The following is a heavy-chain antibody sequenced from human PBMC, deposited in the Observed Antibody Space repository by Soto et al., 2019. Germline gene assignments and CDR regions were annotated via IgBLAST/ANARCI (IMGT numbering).Heavy chain of an antibody. D-gene: IGHD4-17*01. CDR1: GFNFNTYW. V-gene: IGHV3-7*03. Sequence: GGSLRLSCAASGFNFNTYWMYWVRQAPGKGLEWVANIDTDGSRKNYVDSVKGRFIISRDNAKNSLFLQMNSLRAEDTAVYYCGRVPLDGNYANGVDVWGPGTTVTVSS. CDR2: IDTDGSRK. J-gene: IGHJ6*02. CDR3: GRVPLDGNYANGVDV.